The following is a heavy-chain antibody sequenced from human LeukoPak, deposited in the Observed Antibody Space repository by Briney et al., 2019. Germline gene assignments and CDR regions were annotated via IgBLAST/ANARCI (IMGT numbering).Heavy chain of an antibody. CDR3: ARALAFDSSGYSACPN. CDR1: GFPFSSYT. Sequence: PGGSLRLSCAGSGFPFSSYTMNWVRQAPGKGREWVAYITSSGAYIYTSDPLKGRFTISRDNANNSLYLQMNSLGAEDTAVYYCARALAFDSSGYSACPNWGQGTLVTVSS. CDR2: ITSSGAYI. V-gene: IGHV3-21*01. D-gene: IGHD3-22*01. J-gene: IGHJ4*02.